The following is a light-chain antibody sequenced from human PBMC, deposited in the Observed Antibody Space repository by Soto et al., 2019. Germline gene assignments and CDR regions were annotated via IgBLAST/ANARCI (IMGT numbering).Light chain of an antibody. CDR3: CSYAGSYILAI. V-gene: IGLV2-14*01. CDR2: VVS. Sequence: QSALTQPASVSGSPGQSIAISCTGTSSDVGGYNYVSWHQQHPGKAPKVLISVVSNRPSGVSNRFSGSKSGNTASLTISGLQAEDEADYYCCSYAGSYILAIFGGGTKLTVL. J-gene: IGLJ2*01. CDR1: SSDVGGYNY.